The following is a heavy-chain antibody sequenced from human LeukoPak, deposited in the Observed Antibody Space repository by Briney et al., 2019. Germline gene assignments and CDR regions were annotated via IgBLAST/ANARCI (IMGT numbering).Heavy chain of an antibody. D-gene: IGHD1-26*01. Sequence: PSETLSLTCTVSGGSISSYYWSWIRQPPGKGLEWIGYIYYSGSTNYNPSLKSRVTISVDTSKNQFSLKLSSVTAADTAVYYCARDQGELPAYPDAFDIWGQGTMVTVSS. CDR1: GGSISSYY. J-gene: IGHJ3*02. V-gene: IGHV4-59*01. CDR3: ARDQGELPAYPDAFDI. CDR2: IYYSGST.